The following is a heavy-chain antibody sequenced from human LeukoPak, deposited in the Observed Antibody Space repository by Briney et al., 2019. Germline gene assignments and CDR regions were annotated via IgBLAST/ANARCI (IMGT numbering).Heavy chain of an antibody. V-gene: IGHV3-7*03. CDR1: GFTFSLYW. Sequence: GGSLRLSCAASGFTFSLYWMNWVRRAPGKGLEWVANIKQDGSEKNYVDSVKGRFTVSRDNAKNSLYLQMNNLRVEDTAMYYCAGGTGFIIKDWGQGTLVTVSS. CDR3: AGGTGFIIKD. J-gene: IGHJ4*02. CDR2: IKQDGSEK. D-gene: IGHD3-9*01.